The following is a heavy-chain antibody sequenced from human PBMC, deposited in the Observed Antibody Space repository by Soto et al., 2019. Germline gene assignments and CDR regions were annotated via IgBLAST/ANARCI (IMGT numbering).Heavy chain of an antibody. CDR3: ARESYCSRTSCYTDAFDI. D-gene: IGHD2-2*02. CDR2: ISSSSSTI. V-gene: IGHV3-48*02. J-gene: IGHJ3*02. CDR1: GFLFSSYS. Sequence: PGGSLRLSCAASGFLFSSYSMNWVRQAPGKGLEWVSYISSSSSTIYYADSVKGRFTISRDNAKNSLYLQMNSLTDEDTAVYYCARESYCSRTSCYTDAFDIWGQGTMVTVSS.